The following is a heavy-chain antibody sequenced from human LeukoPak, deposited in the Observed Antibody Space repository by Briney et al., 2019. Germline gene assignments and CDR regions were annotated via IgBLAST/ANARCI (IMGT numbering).Heavy chain of an antibody. Sequence: GASVKVSCKASGYTFTDYYIHWVRQAPGQGLEWMGWINPKSGGTNSAQKFQGRVTMTRDTSISTAYMELSSLRSDDTAVYYCARVKSLGVPGSDYWGQGTLVTVSS. J-gene: IGHJ4*02. CDR2: INPKSGGT. V-gene: IGHV1-2*02. D-gene: IGHD6-19*01. CDR1: GYTFTDYY. CDR3: ARVKSLGVPGSDY.